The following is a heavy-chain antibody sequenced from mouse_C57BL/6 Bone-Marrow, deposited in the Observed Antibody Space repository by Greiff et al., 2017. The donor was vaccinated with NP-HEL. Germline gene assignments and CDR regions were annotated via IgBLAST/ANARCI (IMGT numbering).Heavy chain of an antibody. Sequence: QVQLQQPGADLVKPGASVKLSCKASGYTFTSYWMHWVKQRPGRGLERIGRIDPNSGGTKFHEKFKTKATLTVDKPSSTAYMQLSSLTSEDSAVYYCARYYYGSRGWYFDVWGTGTTVTVSS. J-gene: IGHJ1*03. D-gene: IGHD1-1*01. CDR3: ARYYYGSRGWYFDV. CDR2: IDPNSGGT. V-gene: IGHV1-72*01. CDR1: GYTFTSYW.